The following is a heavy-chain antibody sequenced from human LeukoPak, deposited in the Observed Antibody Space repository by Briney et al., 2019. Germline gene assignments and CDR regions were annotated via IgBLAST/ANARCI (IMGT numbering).Heavy chain of an antibody. V-gene: IGHV3-23*01. Sequence: PGGSLRLSCAASGFTFSSYAMSWVRQAPGKGLEWVSAISGSGGSTYYADSVKGRFTISRDNSKNTLYLQMNSLRAEDTAVYCCVTLGETYYYDSSGYYPEPYFDYWGQGTLVTVSS. CDR1: GFTFSSYA. CDR2: ISGSGGST. D-gene: IGHD3-22*01. J-gene: IGHJ4*02. CDR3: VTLGETYYYDSSGYYPEPYFDY.